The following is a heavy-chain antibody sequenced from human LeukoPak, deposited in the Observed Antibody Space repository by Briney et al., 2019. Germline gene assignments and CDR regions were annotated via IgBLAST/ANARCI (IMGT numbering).Heavy chain of an antibody. D-gene: IGHD3-3*01. Sequence: GGSLRLSCAASGFTFSSYHMNWVRQAPGKGLEWVSVVYSGGSRYYADSVKGRFTISRDDAKNSLYLQMNSLRAEDTAVYYCARYTIFGVGIEYYFDYWGQGTLVTVSS. CDR3: ARYTIFGVGIEYYFDY. CDR2: VYSGGSR. V-gene: IGHV3-66*01. CDR1: GFTFSSYH. J-gene: IGHJ4*02.